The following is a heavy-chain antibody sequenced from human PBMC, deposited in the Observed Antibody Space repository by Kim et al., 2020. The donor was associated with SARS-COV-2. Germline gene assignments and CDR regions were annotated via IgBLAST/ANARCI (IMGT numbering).Heavy chain of an antibody. V-gene: IGHV1-69*13. Sequence: SVKVSCKASGGTFSSYAISWVRQATGHGLEWMGGIIPIFGPAHYALQFQGRVTITADESTSTAYMDLSSLRSEDPAVYYCTRDILTGYYQNQKVSWFDPWGQGTLVTVTS. CDR3: TRDILTGYYQNQKVSWFDP. D-gene: IGHD3-9*01. CDR1: GGTFSSYA. CDR2: IIPIFGPA. J-gene: IGHJ5*02.